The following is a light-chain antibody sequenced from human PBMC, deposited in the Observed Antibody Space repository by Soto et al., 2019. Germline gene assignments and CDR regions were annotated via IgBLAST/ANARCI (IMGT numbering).Light chain of an antibody. CDR2: GAS. CDR1: QSVSSNY. Sequence: EIVLTQSPGTLSLSPGERATLSCRASQSVSSNYLTWYQQKPGQAPRLLIYGASSRATGIPDRFSGSGSGTDGTLTISRLEPEDFAVYYCQQYGSSPFTFGAGTKVDIK. CDR3: QQYGSSPFT. V-gene: IGKV3-20*01. J-gene: IGKJ3*01.